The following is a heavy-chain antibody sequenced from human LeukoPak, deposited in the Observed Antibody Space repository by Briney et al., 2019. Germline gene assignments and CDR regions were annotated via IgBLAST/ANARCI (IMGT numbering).Heavy chain of an antibody. Sequence: SETLSLTCAVSGGSFSAYYWTWIRQPPGKVLEWIGKINHSGSTNYNPSLKSRVTISVDTSKNQISLKLSSVTAADTAVYYCAATTVTSWFDPWGQGTLVTVSS. CDR2: INHSGST. CDR1: GGSFSAYY. V-gene: IGHV4-34*01. CDR3: AATTVTSWFDP. J-gene: IGHJ5*02. D-gene: IGHD4-17*01.